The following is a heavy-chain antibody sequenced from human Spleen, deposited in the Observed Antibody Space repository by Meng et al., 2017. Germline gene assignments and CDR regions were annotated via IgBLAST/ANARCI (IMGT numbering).Heavy chain of an antibody. CDR2: IYHGGDT. CDR3: ASWIYSCGWQ. V-gene: IGHV4/OR15-8*02. D-gene: IGHD6-19*01. CDR1: GGSISSIDW. Sequence: QVQLQESGPGLVKPSGTSSLTFVVSGGSISSIDWWSWVRQPPGKGLEWIGEIYHGGDTNYNPSLKSRVTIAIDRSKNQFSLKLSSVTAADTAVYYCASWIYSCGWQWGQGTLVTVSS. J-gene: IGHJ4*02.